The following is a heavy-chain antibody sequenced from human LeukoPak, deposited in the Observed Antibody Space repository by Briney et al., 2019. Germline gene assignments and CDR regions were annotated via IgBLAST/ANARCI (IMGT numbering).Heavy chain of an antibody. J-gene: IGHJ4*02. CDR2: ISSSGGST. D-gene: IGHD4-23*01. Sequence: GGSLRLSCAASGFAFSDYAMNWVRQAPGKGLEWVSGISSSGGSTYYADSVKGRFTISRDNSKNTLYLQMNTLRAEDTAVYYCAKDRGLNDYDGLYYFDYWGQGTLVTVSS. CDR1: GFAFSDYA. CDR3: AKDRGLNDYDGLYYFDY. V-gene: IGHV3-23*01.